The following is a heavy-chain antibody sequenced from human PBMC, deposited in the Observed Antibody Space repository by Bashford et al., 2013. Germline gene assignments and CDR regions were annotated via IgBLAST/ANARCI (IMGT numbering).Heavy chain of an antibody. Sequence: VASVKVSCKASGYTFTNYGITWVRQAPGQGLEWMGWISAYNGDIKYAQKVQGRVTMTTDTSTSTAYMELMSLRSDDTAVYYCARRRPGISTFGVVMQWFDPWGHGNLVHRLL. D-gene: IGHD3-3*01. J-gene: IGHJ5*02. CDR3: ARRRPGISTFGVVMQWFDP. CDR2: ISAYNGDI. CDR1: GYTFTNYG. V-gene: IGHV1-18*01.